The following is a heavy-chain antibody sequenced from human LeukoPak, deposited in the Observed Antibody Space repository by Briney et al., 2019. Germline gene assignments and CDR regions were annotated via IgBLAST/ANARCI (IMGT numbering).Heavy chain of an antibody. CDR2: SRNKGHSYTT. CDR3: TRGVRLGAKCYFDF. J-gene: IGHJ4*02. Sequence: GESLRLSCAASGFTFSDHYMDWVRQAPGKGLEWVGRSRNKGHSYTTEYAASVKGRFTISRDDSKNLLSLQMNSLKTEDTAVYYCTRGVRLGAKCYFDFWGQGTLVTVSS. V-gene: IGHV3-72*01. D-gene: IGHD1-26*01. CDR1: GFTFSDHY.